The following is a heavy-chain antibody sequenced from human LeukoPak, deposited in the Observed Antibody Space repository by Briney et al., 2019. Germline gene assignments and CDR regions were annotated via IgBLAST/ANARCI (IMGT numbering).Heavy chain of an antibody. CDR2: IYYSGST. D-gene: IGHD2-2*01. V-gene: IGHV4-30-4*08. CDR3: ARARGLYCSSTSCYADAFDI. J-gene: IGHJ3*02. Sequence: KPSQTLSLTCTVSGGSISSGDYYWSWIRQPPGKGLEWIGYIYYSGSTYYNPSLKSRVTISVETSKNQFSLKLSSLTAADTAVYYCARARGLYCSSTSCYADAFDIWGQGTMVTVSS. CDR1: GGSISSGDYY.